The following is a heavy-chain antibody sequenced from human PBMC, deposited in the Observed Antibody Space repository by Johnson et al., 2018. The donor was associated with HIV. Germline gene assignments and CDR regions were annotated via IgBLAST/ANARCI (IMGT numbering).Heavy chain of an antibody. CDR2: ISSSGAII. D-gene: IGHD2-21*02. Sequence: QVQLVESGGGLVKPGGSLRLSCAASGFTFSDYYILWIRPAPGKGLEWLAFISSSGAIIRYADSVKGRFTISRDNAKNSLILQMNSLSDEYTAEYYCAIRPVTALFDIWGQGTLVTVSS. CDR3: AIRPVTALFDI. CDR1: GFTFSDYY. V-gene: IGHV3-11*04. J-gene: IGHJ3*02.